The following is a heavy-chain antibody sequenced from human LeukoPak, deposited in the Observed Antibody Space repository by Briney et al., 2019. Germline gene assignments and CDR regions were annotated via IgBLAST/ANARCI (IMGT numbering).Heavy chain of an antibody. D-gene: IGHD3-16*01. V-gene: IGHV3-7*01. J-gene: IGHJ4*02. CDR3: TRGLGEPGGVSER. Sequence: GGSLRLSCAASGFIFTSNRMNWVRQAPGKGLEWVANIKHDGSEQIYVDSVKGRFTISRDNAKDSVYLQMNSLRAEDTAVYYCTRGLGEPGGVSERWGQGNLVNVSS. CDR2: IKHDGSEQ. CDR1: GFIFTSNR.